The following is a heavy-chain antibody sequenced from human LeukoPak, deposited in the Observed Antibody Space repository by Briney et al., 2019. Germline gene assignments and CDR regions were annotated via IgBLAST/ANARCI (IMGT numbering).Heavy chain of an antibody. Sequence: SETLSLTCTVSGGSISSYYWSWIRQPPGKRLEWIGYIHFSGSTNYNPSLKSRVTVSDDKSKNQFSLKLSSVTAGDTAVYYCARIFRGAYFDYWGEGTLVTVSS. V-gene: IGHV4-59*01. J-gene: IGHJ4*02. CDR2: IHFSGST. D-gene: IGHD3-10*01. CDR3: ARIFRGAYFDY. CDR1: GGSISSYY.